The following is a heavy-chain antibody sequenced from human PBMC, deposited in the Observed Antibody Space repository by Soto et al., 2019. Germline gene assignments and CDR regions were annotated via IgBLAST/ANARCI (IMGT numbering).Heavy chain of an antibody. CDR2: IIPIFGTA. D-gene: IGHD2-21*01. Sequence: QVQLVQSGAEVKKPGSSVKVSCKASGGTLSNYGITWVRQAPGQGLEWMGGIIPIFGTANYAQKFQGIVTIIADASTNTACMELSSLRSEDTAVDYCAREQHRTLRLSSVGVPTSYWGQGTLVTVSS. J-gene: IGHJ4*02. V-gene: IGHV1-69*01. CDR3: AREQHRTLRLSSVGVPTSY. CDR1: GGTLSNYG.